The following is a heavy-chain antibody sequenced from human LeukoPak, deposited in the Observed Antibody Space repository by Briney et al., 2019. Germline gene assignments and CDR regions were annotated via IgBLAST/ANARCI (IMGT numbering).Heavy chain of an antibody. CDR2: INHSGST. V-gene: IGHV4-34*01. D-gene: IGHD6-13*01. CDR1: GGSFSGYY. CDR3: ARHGRSIAAAGPIDY. J-gene: IGHJ4*02. Sequence: PSETLSLTCAVYGGSFSGYYWSWIRQPPGKGLEWIGEINHSGSTNYNPSLKSRVTISVDTSKNQFSLKLSSVTAADTAVYYCARHGRSIAAAGPIDYWGQGTLVTVSS.